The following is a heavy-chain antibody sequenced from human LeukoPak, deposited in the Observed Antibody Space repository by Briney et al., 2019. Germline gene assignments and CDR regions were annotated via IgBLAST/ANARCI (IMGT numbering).Heavy chain of an antibody. CDR3: AREVPAAILHKTNFDY. J-gene: IGHJ4*02. Sequence: GGSLRLSCAASGFTFSSYWMSWVRQAPGKGLEWVANIKQDGREKYYVDSVKGRCTISRDNAKNSLYLQMNSLRAEDTAVYYCAREVPAAILHKTNFDYWGQGTLVTVSS. V-gene: IGHV3-7*01. CDR2: IKQDGREK. D-gene: IGHD2-2*01. CDR1: GFTFSSYW.